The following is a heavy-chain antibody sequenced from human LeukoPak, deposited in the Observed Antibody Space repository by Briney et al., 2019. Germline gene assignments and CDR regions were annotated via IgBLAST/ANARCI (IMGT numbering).Heavy chain of an antibody. J-gene: IGHJ4*02. CDR3: ARSSGAYRSFDY. V-gene: IGHV4-59*01. Sequence: SETPSLTCTVSGGSISTYYWTWIRQPPGKGLEWIGYLYYSGTTDYNPSLKSRVTISVDTSNNQFSLKVSSVTAADTAVYYCARSSGAYRSFDYWGQGTLVPVSS. CDR2: LYYSGTT. D-gene: IGHD1-26*01. CDR1: GGSISTYY.